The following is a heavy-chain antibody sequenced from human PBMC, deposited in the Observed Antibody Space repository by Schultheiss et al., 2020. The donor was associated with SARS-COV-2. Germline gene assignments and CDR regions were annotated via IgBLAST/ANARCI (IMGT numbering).Heavy chain of an antibody. CDR1: GGSISSYY. CDR3: ARVVVVAAMYDYYYGMDV. D-gene: IGHD2-15*01. CDR2: IYYSGST. J-gene: IGHJ6*02. V-gene: IGHV4-39*07. Sequence: ETLSLTCTVSGGSISSYYWGWIRQPPGKGLEWIGSIYYSGSTYYNPSLKSRVTISVDTSKNQFSLKLSSVTAADTAVYYCARVVVVAAMYDYYYGMDVWGQGTTVTVSS.